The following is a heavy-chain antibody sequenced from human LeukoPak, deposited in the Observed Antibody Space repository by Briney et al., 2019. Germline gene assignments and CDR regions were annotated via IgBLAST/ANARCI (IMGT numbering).Heavy chain of an antibody. CDR1: GGSITNYY. J-gene: IGHJ3*01. D-gene: IGHD6-19*01. CDR3: ARESSSVAAFDV. V-gene: IGHV4-59*01. CDR2: ISYRGNT. Sequence: SETLSLTCTVSGGSITNYYWTWIRQPPGKGLEWIGYISYRGNTNYNPSLKSRVTISLDGSKNQFSLNLSSMTAADTAVYYCARESSSVAAFDVWGQGTMVTVSS.